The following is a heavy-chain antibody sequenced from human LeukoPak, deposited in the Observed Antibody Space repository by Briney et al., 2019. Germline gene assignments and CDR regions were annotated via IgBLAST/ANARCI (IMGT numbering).Heavy chain of an antibody. CDR3: AKDILPFWSGYYTEAFDP. V-gene: IGHV3-9*01. Sequence: GGSLRLSCAASGFTFGNYGMTWVRQAPGKGLEWVSGISWNSGSIGYADSVKGRFTISRDNAKNSLYLQMNSLRAEDTALYYCAKDILPFWSGYYTEAFDPWGQGTLVTVSS. CDR2: ISWNSGSI. D-gene: IGHD3-3*01. J-gene: IGHJ5*02. CDR1: GFTFGNYG.